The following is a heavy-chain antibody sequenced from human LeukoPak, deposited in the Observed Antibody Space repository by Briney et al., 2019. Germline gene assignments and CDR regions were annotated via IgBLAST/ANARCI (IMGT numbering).Heavy chain of an antibody. CDR3: ARANYYYDSSGQGAFDI. J-gene: IGHJ3*02. CDR1: GYTFSTYG. CDR2: ISAYNGNT. V-gene: IGHV1-18*01. D-gene: IGHD3-22*01. Sequence: ASVNVSCTASGYTFSTYGISGVREAPGRRGEWMGWISAYNGNTKYTRKLQGRVTITTDTSTTTAYMELRSLRSDDTAVDYCARANYYYDSSGQGAFDIWGQGTMITVSS.